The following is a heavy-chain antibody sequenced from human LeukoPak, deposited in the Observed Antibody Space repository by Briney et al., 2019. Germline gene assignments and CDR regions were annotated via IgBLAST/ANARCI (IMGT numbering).Heavy chain of an antibody. CDR3: TRSSNDYRYFDD. Sequence: SGPTLVNPTQTLTLTCTFSGFSLTTSGMCVSWIRQPPGKALEWLARIDWDDDKYYSTSLKTRLTVSKDTSKNQVVLTMTNVDPVDTATYYCTRSSNDYRYFDDWGQGTPVTVSS. V-gene: IGHV2-70*11. CDR1: GFSLTTSGMC. D-gene: IGHD4/OR15-4a*01. CDR2: IDWDDDK. J-gene: IGHJ4*02.